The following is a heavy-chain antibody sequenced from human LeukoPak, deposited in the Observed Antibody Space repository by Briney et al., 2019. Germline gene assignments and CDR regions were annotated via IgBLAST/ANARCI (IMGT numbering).Heavy chain of an antibody. CDR1: GYSFTSYW. Sequence: HGESLKISCKGSGYSFTSYWIGWVRQMPGKGLEWMGIIYPGDSDTRYSPSFQGQVTISADKSINTAYLQWSSLKASDTAMYYCARSPISYYYDSSGGHDAFDVWGQGTLVTVSS. D-gene: IGHD3-22*01. CDR2: IYPGDSDT. CDR3: ARSPISYYYDSSGGHDAFDV. J-gene: IGHJ3*01. V-gene: IGHV5-51*01.